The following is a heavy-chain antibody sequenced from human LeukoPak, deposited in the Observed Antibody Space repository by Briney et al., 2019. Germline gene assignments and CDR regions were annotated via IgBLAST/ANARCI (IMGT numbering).Heavy chain of an antibody. D-gene: IGHD2-2*01. CDR1: VYTFTSYY. CDR3: ARAAIVVVPAAIDY. J-gene: IGHJ4*02. Sequence: AAVKGSCKPSVYTFTSYYVHWGRQAPGQLLDWMVVINPSGGITSCAQKFQGSVTMNRDTSTSTVYMEMSSLSSEDTAVYYCARAAIVVVPAAIDYWRQGPLVSVSS. CDR2: INPSGGIT. V-gene: IGHV1-46*01.